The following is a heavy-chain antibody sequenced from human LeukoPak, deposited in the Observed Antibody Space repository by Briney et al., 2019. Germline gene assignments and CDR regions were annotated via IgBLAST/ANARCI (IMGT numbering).Heavy chain of an antibody. V-gene: IGHV1-58*02. D-gene: IGHD6-19*01. J-gene: IGHJ4*02. CDR3: AAQIAVAGGQGY. CDR2: IVVGSGNT. CDR1: GFTFTSSA. Sequence: ASVKVSCKASGFTFTSSAMQWVRQARGQRLEWIGWIVVGSGNTNYAQKFQGRVTITRDMSTSTAYMELSSLRSEDTAVYYCAAQIAVAGGQGYWGQGTLVTVSS.